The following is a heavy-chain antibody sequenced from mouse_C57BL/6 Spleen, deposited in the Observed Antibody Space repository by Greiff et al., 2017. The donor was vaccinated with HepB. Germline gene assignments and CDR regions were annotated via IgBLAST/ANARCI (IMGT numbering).Heavy chain of an antibody. Sequence: QVQLQQPGAELVKPGASVKMSCKASGYTFTSYWITWVKQRPGQGLEWIGDIYPGSGSTNYNEKFKSKATLTVDTSSSTAYMQLSSLTSEDSAVYYCARCYYYGSSYGGAWFAYWGQGTRVTVSA. D-gene: IGHD1-1*01. CDR1: GYTFTSYW. V-gene: IGHV1-55*01. J-gene: IGHJ3*01. CDR2: IYPGSGST. CDR3: ARCYYYGSSYGGAWFAY.